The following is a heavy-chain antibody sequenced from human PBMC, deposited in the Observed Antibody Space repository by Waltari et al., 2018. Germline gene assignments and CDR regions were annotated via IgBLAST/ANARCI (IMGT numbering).Heavy chain of an antibody. CDR3: ARLGSSWYLAFDI. J-gene: IGHJ3*02. V-gene: IGHV3-7*01. Sequence: EVQLVESGGGLVQPGGSLRLSCAASGFTFSSYWMSWVRQAPGKGLEWGANIKQDGSEKYYVDSVKGRFTISRDNAKNSLYLQMNSLRAEDTAVYYCARLGSSWYLAFDIWGQGTMVTVSS. CDR2: IKQDGSEK. CDR1: GFTFSSYW. D-gene: IGHD6-13*01.